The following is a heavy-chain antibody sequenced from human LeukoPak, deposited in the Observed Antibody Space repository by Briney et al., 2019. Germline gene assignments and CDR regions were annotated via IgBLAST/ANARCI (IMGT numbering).Heavy chain of an antibody. D-gene: IGHD3-10*01. V-gene: IGHV4-4*07. CDR2: IYSSGDT. CDR1: GGSISNYY. J-gene: IGHJ6*03. CDR3: SRAGGSTIVRGVGIYYMDV. Sequence: PSETLSLTCTVSGGSISNYYWSWIRQPAGKGLEWIGRIYSSGDTNYNPSLKSRVTMSVDTSQIQFSLKLSSVTAADTAVYYCSRAGGSTIVRGVGIYYMDVWGKGTTVTVSS.